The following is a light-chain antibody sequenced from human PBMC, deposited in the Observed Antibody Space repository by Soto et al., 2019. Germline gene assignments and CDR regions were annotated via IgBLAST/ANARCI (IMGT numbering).Light chain of an antibody. CDR3: HQYDDGPYT. Sequence: DIVLTQSPATLSLSPGERVTLSCRASQSVSSNVAWYQQIPGQTPRLLIYGASTRATGIPVRFSGSGSGTEFTLTISSLQSEDFAVYYCHQYDDGPYTFGQGTKVDIK. CDR1: QSVSSN. CDR2: GAS. V-gene: IGKV3-15*01. J-gene: IGKJ2*01.